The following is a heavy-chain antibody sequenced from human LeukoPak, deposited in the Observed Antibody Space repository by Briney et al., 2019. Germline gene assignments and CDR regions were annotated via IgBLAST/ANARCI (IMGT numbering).Heavy chain of an antibody. J-gene: IGHJ4*02. Sequence: SEILSLTCAVSGGSIRGSDFYWGWIRQPPGKGLEWIGTIYSTGSTYYNASLKSRVTISVDTSKNQFSLRLTSVTAADTAVYYCATWLQMHFWGQGTLVTVSS. D-gene: IGHD5-24*01. CDR3: ATWLQMHF. CDR1: GGSIRGSDFY. V-gene: IGHV4-39*07. CDR2: IYSTGST.